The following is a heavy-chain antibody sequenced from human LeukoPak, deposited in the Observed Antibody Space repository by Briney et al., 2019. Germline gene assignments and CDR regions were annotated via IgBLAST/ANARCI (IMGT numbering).Heavy chain of an antibody. Sequence: SETLSLTCAVSGYSISSGYYWGWIRQPPGKGLEWIGSIYHSGSTYYNPSLKSRVTISVDTSKNQFSLKLSSVTAADMAVYYCARGTVTTPQYNWFDPWGQGTLVTVSS. CDR3: ARGTVTTPQYNWFDP. D-gene: IGHD4-17*01. V-gene: IGHV4-38-2*01. J-gene: IGHJ5*02. CDR2: IYHSGST. CDR1: GYSISSGYY.